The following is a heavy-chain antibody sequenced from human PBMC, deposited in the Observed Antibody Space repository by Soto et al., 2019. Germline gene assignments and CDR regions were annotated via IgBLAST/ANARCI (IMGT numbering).Heavy chain of an antibody. V-gene: IGHV1-69*13. CDR3: ARVMRGVLRFLEWFSDY. CDR2: IILSFGTA. J-gene: IGHJ4*02. D-gene: IGHD3-3*01. CDR1: LGTFSSYA. Sequence: VKVSCKASLGTFSSYALSWVRPAPGRGLEWMGVIILSFGTANYAQKFQGRVRITADESTSTASMELSSLRSEDTAVYYCARVMRGVLRFLEWFSDYWGQGTLVTVSS.